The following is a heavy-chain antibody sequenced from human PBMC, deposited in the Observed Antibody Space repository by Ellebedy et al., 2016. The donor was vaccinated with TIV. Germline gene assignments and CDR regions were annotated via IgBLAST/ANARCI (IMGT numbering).Heavy chain of an antibody. Sequence: GESLKISXEVSGFTFVSHAMSWVRQAPGKGLEWVAGISGSGANTNYADSVKGRFSISREDARDSSYLQMNSLRAEDTAVYYCAREIGTPGTWYFDLWGRGTLVTVSS. J-gene: IGHJ2*01. D-gene: IGHD1-1*01. V-gene: IGHV3-23*01. CDR2: ISGSGANT. CDR3: AREIGTPGTWYFDL. CDR1: GFTFVSHA.